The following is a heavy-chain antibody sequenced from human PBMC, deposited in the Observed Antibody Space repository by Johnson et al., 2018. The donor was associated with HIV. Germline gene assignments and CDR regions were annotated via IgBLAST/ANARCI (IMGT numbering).Heavy chain of an antibody. J-gene: IGHJ3*02. Sequence: VQLVESGGGVVQPGWSLRLSCAASGFTFSRYWMHWVRQAPGKGLVWVSRINSDGSSTNYADSVKGRFTISRDNAKNTLYLQMNSLRAEDTAVFYCARDAKVGYGDAFDIWGHGTMVTVSS. D-gene: IGHD5-12*01. CDR3: ARDAKVGYGDAFDI. V-gene: IGHV3-74*01. CDR2: INSDGSST. CDR1: GFTFSRYW.